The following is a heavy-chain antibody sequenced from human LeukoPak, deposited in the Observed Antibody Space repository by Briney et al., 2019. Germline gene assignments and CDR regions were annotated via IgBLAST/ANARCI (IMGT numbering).Heavy chain of an antibody. CDR2: INYSENT. CDR1: GGSISRYY. Sequence: PSETLSLTCSVSGGSISRYYWNWIRQPPGKGLEWIGYINYSENTNYNPSLKSRVTISVDTSKNQFSMKLRAETAADTAVYYCAREGAYCTNGVCYTGYFDYWGQGTLVTVSS. D-gene: IGHD2-8*01. CDR3: AREGAYCTNGVCYTGYFDY. V-gene: IGHV4-59*01. J-gene: IGHJ4*02.